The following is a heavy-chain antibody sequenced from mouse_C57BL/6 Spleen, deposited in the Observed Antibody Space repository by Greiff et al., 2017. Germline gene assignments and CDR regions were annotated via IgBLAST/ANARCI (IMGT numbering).Heavy chain of an antibody. V-gene: IGHV1-62-2*01. CDR3: ARHEDDGYYLYAMDY. Sequence: QVQLMESGAELVKPGASVKLSCKASGFTFTEYTIHWVKQRSGQGLEWIGWFYPGSGSIKYNEKFKDKATLTADKSSSTVYMELSSLTSEDSAVYFCARHEDDGYYLYAMDYWGQGTSVTVSS. J-gene: IGHJ4*01. CDR2: FYPGSGSI. D-gene: IGHD2-3*01. CDR1: GFTFTEYT.